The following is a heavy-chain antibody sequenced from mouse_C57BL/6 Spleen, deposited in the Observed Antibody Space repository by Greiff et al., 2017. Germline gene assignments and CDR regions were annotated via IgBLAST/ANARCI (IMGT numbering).Heavy chain of an antibody. Sequence: EVQLQQSGAELVRPGASVKLSCTASGFNIKDDYMHWVKQRPEQGLEWIGWIDPENGDTEYASKFQGKATITADTTSNTAYLQLSSLTSEDTAVYYCTTRTLLPFAYWGQGTLVTVSA. CDR3: TTRTLLPFAY. J-gene: IGHJ3*01. V-gene: IGHV14-4*01. CDR2: IDPENGDT. D-gene: IGHD2-1*01. CDR1: GFNIKDDY.